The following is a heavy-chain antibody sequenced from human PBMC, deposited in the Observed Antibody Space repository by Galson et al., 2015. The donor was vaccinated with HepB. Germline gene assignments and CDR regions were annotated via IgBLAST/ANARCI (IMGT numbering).Heavy chain of an antibody. CDR2: ISVYSGYT. D-gene: IGHD3-10*01. CDR1: GYTFTSDG. CDR3: ARVGGDSVVSNWFDP. J-gene: IGHJ5*02. V-gene: IGHV1-18*04. Sequence: SVKVSCKASGYTFTSDGITWVRQAPGQGLEWMGWISVYSGYTNYAQKFQGRVTLTTDTSTSTAYMEVTNLRFDDTAVYFCARVGGDSVVSNWFDPWDQGTLVTV.